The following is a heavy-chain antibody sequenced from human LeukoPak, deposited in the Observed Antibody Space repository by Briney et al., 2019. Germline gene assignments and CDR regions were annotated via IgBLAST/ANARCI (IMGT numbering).Heavy chain of an antibody. V-gene: IGHV3-23*01. CDR2: ISGSGGST. CDR1: GFTFSSYG. J-gene: IGHJ4*02. CDR3: AKHHYSSSRDYFDY. D-gene: IGHD6-13*01. Sequence: GGSLRLSCAASGFTFSSYGMHWVRQAPGKGLEWVSVISGSGGSTNYADSVKGRFIISRDNSRNTLFLQMNSLRAEDTAVYYCAKHHYSSSRDYFDYWGQGTLVAVSS.